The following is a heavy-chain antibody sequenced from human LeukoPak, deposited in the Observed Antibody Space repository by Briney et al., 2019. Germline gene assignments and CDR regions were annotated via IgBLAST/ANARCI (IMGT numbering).Heavy chain of an antibody. CDR3: ARGLGGNSTFDY. CDR1: GGSFSGYY. CDR2: INHSGST. Sequence: PSETLSLTCAVYGGSFSGYYWSWIRQPPGKGLEWIGEINHSGSTNHNPSLKSRVTISVDTSKNQFSLKLSSVTAADTAVYYCARGLGGNSTFDYWGQGTLVTVSS. V-gene: IGHV4-34*01. J-gene: IGHJ4*02. D-gene: IGHD4-23*01.